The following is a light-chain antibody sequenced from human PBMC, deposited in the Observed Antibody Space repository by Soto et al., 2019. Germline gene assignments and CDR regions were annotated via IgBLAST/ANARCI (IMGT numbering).Light chain of an antibody. CDR3: QQYNDRPPT. J-gene: IGKJ1*01. Sequence: EIVMTQSPATLSASPGERATLSCRASQSVRSNLAWYQQKPGQSPRLLIYGASTGATGIPARFSGSGSGTEFTLSIGSLQSEDFAVYYCQQYNDRPPTFGQGTKVDIK. CDR1: QSVRSN. V-gene: IGKV3-15*01. CDR2: GAS.